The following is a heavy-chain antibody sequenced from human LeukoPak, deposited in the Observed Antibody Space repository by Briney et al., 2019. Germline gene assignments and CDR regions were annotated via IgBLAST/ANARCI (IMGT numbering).Heavy chain of an antibody. CDR1: GFTVSSNY. J-gene: IGHJ4*02. CDR3: ARGGYGDPYYFDY. Sequence: GGSLRLSCAASGFTVSSNYMSWVRQAPGKGLEWVSVIYSGGSTYYADSVKGRFTISRDNSKNTLYLQMNSLRAEDTAVYYCARGGYGDPYYFDYWGQGTLVTVFS. V-gene: IGHV3-53*01. D-gene: IGHD4-17*01. CDR2: IYSGGST.